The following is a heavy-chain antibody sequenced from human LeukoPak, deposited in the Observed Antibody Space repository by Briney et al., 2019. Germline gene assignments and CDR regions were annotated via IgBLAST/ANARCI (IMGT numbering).Heavy chain of an antibody. CDR2: INAGNADT. CDR3: ARGTWSATRASYYLDV. V-gene: IGHV1-3*03. J-gene: IGHJ6*03. D-gene: IGHD3-3*01. CDR1: GYTFTNYA. Sequence: ASVKVSCKASGYTFTNYAIHWVRQAPGRGPEWVGWINAGNADTRYSQDFQGRVTITRDTSASTAYMEFSSLRSEDMAVYYCARGTWSATRASYYLDVWGKGTTVTVSS.